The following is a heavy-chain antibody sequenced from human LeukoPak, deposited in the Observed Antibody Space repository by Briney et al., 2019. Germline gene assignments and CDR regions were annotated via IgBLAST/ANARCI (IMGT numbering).Heavy chain of an antibody. D-gene: IGHD2-2*01. CDR2: ISYSGIT. CDR3: ARDSYCSTTSCHLDY. CDR1: GGSIGGSSYF. V-gene: IGHV4-39*07. Sequence: SETLSLTCTVSGGSIGGSSYFWGWIRQSPAKGLEWIGSISYSGITHYNPSLKSRVTMSVDTSRNQVSLNLDSVTAADTAVYYCARDSYCSTTSCHLDYWGQGILVTVSS. J-gene: IGHJ4*02.